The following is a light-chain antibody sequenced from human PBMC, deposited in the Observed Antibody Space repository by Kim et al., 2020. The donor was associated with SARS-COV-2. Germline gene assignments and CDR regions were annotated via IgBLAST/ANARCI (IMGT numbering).Light chain of an antibody. CDR1: KRRISPS. V-gene: IGKV3-20*01. CDR3: QQYDSPPVT. J-gene: IGKJ3*01. Sequence: ALPSARHTKRRISPSLAWYQHRPGKAPRLLISRASRLATGVPDRFSGSGSGTDFTLTISRVEPEDFAMYYCQQYDSPPVTFGPGTKVDIK. CDR2: RAS.